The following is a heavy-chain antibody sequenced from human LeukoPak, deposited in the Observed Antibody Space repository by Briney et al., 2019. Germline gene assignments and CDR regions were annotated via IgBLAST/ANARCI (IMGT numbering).Heavy chain of an antibody. Sequence: GGSLRLSCAASGFTFSSYSMNWVRQAPGKGLEWVANIKQDGSEKYYVDSVKGRFTISRDNAKNSLYLRMNSLRAEDTAVYYCAGAQPGYSGSYGMDVWGQGTTVTVSS. D-gene: IGHD5-12*01. CDR1: GFTFSSYS. CDR2: IKQDGSEK. CDR3: AGAQPGYSGSYGMDV. J-gene: IGHJ6*02. V-gene: IGHV3-7*03.